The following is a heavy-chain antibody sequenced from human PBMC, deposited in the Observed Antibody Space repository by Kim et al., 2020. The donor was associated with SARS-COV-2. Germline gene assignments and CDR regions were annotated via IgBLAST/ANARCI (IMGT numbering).Heavy chain of an antibody. CDR2: ISAYNGNT. D-gene: IGHD3-22*01. Sequence: ASVKVSCKASGYTFTSYGISWVRQAPGQGLEWMGWISAYNGNTNYAQKLQGRVTMTTDTSTSTAYMELRSLRSDDTAVYYCARDIPYDSSYYYYYGMDVWGQGTTVTVSS. CDR1: GYTFTSYG. V-gene: IGHV1-18*01. J-gene: IGHJ6*02. CDR3: ARDIPYDSSYYYYYGMDV.